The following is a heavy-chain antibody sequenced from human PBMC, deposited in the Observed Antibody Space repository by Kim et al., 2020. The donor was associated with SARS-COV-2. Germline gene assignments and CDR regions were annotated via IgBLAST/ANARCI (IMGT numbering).Heavy chain of an antibody. V-gene: IGHV3-11*03. CDR1: GFIFSDYY. CDR2: ISAVNSYT. J-gene: IGHJ4*02. D-gene: IGHD2-15*01. CDR3: ASVGLGGGSWYYFDH. Sequence: GGSLRLSCVASGFIFSDYYMRWIRQAPGKGLEWISYISAVNSYTNYADSVKGRFTISRDTAENALYLQMDSLRDEDTAVYYCASVGLGGGSWYYFDHWGQGALVTVSS.